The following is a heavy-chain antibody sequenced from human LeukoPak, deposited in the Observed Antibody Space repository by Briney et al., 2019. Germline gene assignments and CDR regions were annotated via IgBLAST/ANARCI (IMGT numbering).Heavy chain of an antibody. Sequence: ASVKVSCKASGYTFTRYYMHWVRQAPGQGLEWMGWINPNSGGTNYAQKFQGRVTMTRDTSISTAYMELSRLRSDDTAVYYCARAGPYSGSYPTWDYWGQGTLVTASS. CDR1: GYTFTRYY. CDR3: ARAGPYSGSYPTWDY. D-gene: IGHD1-26*01. CDR2: INPNSGGT. J-gene: IGHJ4*02. V-gene: IGHV1-2*02.